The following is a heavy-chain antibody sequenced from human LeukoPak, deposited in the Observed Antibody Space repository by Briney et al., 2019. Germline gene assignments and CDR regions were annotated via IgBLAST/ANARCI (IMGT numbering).Heavy chain of an antibody. Sequence: GGSLRLSCAASGFSFDDYAMHWVRQAPGRGLEWVSLTSGDGGTTYYADSVKGRFTISRDNSKNSLYLQMNSLRTEDTALYYCAKLDYGDYGPFDYWGQGTLVTVSS. CDR3: AKLDYGDYGPFDY. J-gene: IGHJ4*02. D-gene: IGHD4-17*01. CDR1: GFSFDDYA. CDR2: TSGDGGTT. V-gene: IGHV3-43*02.